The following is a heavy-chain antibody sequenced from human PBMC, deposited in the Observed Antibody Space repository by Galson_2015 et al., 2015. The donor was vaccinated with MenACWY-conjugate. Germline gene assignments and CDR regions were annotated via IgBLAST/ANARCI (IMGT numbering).Heavy chain of an antibody. CDR3: AKDWSVPYSTISYYFYMDV. D-gene: IGHD6-13*01. V-gene: IGHV3-30*18. CDR2: ISYDGSNE. CDR1: GFTFRRFG. J-gene: IGHJ6*03. Sequence: SLRLSCAASGFTFRRFGMHWVRQAPGKGLEWMAVISYDGSNESYADSVKGRFTISRDNSKNTLYLQMNSLRADDTAVYYCAKDWSVPYSTISYYFYMDVWGQGTRVTVSS.